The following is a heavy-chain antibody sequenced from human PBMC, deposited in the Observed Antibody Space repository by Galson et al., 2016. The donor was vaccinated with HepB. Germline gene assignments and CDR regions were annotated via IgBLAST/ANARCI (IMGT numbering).Heavy chain of an antibody. V-gene: IGHV1-3*01. CDR2: INADNGNT. Sequence: SVKVSCKASGYTLTNYTIHWVRQAPGQRLEWMGWINADNGNTKYSQKFHGRVTITRDTSASTAYMELSSLRSEDTAVFYCARSLTAGWELLYPWGQGTLVIVSS. CDR1: GYTLTNYT. J-gene: IGHJ5*02. D-gene: IGHD1-26*01. CDR3: ARSLTAGWELLYP.